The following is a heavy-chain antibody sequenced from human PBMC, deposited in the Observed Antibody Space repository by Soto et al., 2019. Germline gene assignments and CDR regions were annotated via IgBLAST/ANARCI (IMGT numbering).Heavy chain of an antibody. Sequence: EVQLLESGGGLVQPGGSLRLSCAASGFTFSTYGMSWVRQAPGKRLEWVSAISGSGGSTYYADSVKGRFTISRDNSKNTLYLQMNSLRAEDTAVYYCAKVLIVGATTPFDYWGQGTLVTVSS. CDR3: AKVLIVGATTPFDY. CDR2: ISGSGGST. V-gene: IGHV3-23*01. CDR1: GFTFSTYG. J-gene: IGHJ4*02. D-gene: IGHD1-26*01.